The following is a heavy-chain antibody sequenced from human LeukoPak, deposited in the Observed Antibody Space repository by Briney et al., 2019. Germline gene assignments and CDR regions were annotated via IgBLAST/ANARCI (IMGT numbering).Heavy chain of an antibody. CDR2: INTMTGGT. CDR1: GYTFTSYL. J-gene: IGHJ3*02. V-gene: IGHV1-46*01. D-gene: IGHD1-26*01. CDR3: ARDPANGRGDSLDM. Sequence: GASVKVSCKASGYTFTSYLIHWVRQAPGQGLEWLGEINTMTGGTNYAPNFQGRVTMTRDTSTDTGYMELRSLRSEDTAVYFSARDPANGRGDSLDMWGQGTMVTVSS.